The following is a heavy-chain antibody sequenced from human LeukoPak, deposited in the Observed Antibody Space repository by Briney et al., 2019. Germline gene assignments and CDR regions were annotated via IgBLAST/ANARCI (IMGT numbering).Heavy chain of an antibody. D-gene: IGHD2-2*02. CDR3: TSSESTSCCT. J-gene: IGHJ4*02. Sequence: GRSLRLSCAATGFTFSSYAMRWVRQAPGKGLEWVGFIRSKAYGGTTEYAASVKGRFTISRDDSKSIAYLQMNSLKTEDTAVYYCTSSESTSCCTWGQGTLVTVSS. V-gene: IGHV3-49*04. CDR1: GFTFSSYA. CDR2: IRSKAYGGTT.